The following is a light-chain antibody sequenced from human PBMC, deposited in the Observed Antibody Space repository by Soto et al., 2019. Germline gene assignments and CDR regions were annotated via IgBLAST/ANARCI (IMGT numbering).Light chain of an antibody. CDR3: TSYAGSDNLGL. V-gene: IGLV2-8*01. CDR1: SNDVGGYNY. J-gene: IGLJ3*02. CDR2: EVS. Sequence: QSVLTQPPSASGSPGQSVTISCTGTSNDVGGYNYVSWYQQQPGKAPKLIIHEVSKRPSGVPDRFYGSKSGNTASLTVSGLQAEDEADYYCTSYAGSDNLGLFGGGTKLTVL.